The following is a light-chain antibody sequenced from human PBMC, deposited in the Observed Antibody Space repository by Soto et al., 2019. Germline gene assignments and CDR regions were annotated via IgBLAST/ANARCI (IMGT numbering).Light chain of an antibody. CDR1: NSYIGGYDF. Sequence: QSVLTQPASASGSPGQSVTISCTGTNSYIGGYDFVSWYQHHPGKAPRLIISEVDQRPSGVPDRFSGSTSVNTASLTVSGLQAEDEADYFCYLYIGATTYVFGTGTKVTVL. J-gene: IGLJ1*01. CDR3: YLYIGATTYV. V-gene: IGLV2-8*01. CDR2: EVD.